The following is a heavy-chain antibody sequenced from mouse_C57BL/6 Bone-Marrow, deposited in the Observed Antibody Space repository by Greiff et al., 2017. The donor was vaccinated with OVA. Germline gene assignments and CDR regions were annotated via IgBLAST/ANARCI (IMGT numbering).Heavy chain of an antibody. CDR2: INYDGSST. D-gene: IGHD2-3*01. CDR3: AREIYDGYYKGYYFDY. CDR1: GFTFSDYY. J-gene: IGHJ2*01. V-gene: IGHV5-16*01. Sequence: EVKLVESEGGLVQPGSSMKLSCTASGFTFSDYYMAWVRQVPEKGLEWVANINYDGSSTYYLDSLKSRFIISRDNAKNILYLQMSSLKSEDTATYYCAREIYDGYYKGYYFDYWGQGTTLTVSS.